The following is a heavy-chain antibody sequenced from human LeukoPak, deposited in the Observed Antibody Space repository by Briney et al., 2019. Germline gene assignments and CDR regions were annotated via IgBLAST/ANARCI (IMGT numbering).Heavy chain of an antibody. D-gene: IGHD5-18*01. CDR2: INSDGSST. J-gene: IGHJ3*02. CDR3: ARRADTAFDAFDI. Sequence: PGGSLRLSCAASGFTFSSYAMSWVRQAPGKGLVWVSRINSDGSSTSYADSVKGRFTISRDNAKNTLYLQMNSLRAEDTAVYYCARRADTAFDAFDIWGQGTMVTVSS. CDR1: GFTFSSYA. V-gene: IGHV3-74*01.